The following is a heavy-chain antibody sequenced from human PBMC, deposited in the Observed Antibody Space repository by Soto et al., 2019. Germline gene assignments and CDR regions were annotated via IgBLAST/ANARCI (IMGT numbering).Heavy chain of an antibody. D-gene: IGHD2-15*01. CDR2: IIPILGIA. V-gene: IGHV1-69*08. Sequence: QVQLVQSGAEVKKPGSSVKVSCKASGGTFSSYTISWVRQAPGQGLEWMGRIIPILGIANYAQKFQGRVTITADKSTSTAYMELSSLRSEDTAVYYCARENIVVDVGAYYYSGMDVWGQGTTVTVSS. CDR1: GGTFSSYT. J-gene: IGHJ6*02. CDR3: ARENIVVDVGAYYYSGMDV.